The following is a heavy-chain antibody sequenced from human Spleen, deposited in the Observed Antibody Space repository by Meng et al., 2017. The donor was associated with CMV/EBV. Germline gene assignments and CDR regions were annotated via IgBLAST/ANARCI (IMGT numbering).Heavy chain of an antibody. V-gene: IGHV3-64*04. CDR3: AKDRDYGGNSVDY. CDR2: ISSNGGST. J-gene: IGHJ4*02. Sequence: LSLTCAASGFTFSSYAMHWVRQAPGKGLEYVSAISSNGGSTYYADSVKGRFTISRDNSKNTLYLQMNSLRAEDTAVYYCAKDRDYGGNSVDYWGQGTLVTVSS. D-gene: IGHD4-23*01. CDR1: GFTFSSYA.